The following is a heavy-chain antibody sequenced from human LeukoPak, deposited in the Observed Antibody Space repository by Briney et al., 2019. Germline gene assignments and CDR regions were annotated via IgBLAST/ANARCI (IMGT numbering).Heavy chain of an antibody. CDR1: GYTLTELS. J-gene: IGHJ3*02. D-gene: IGHD3-22*01. CDR3: ARTFYYDDAFDI. CDR2: ISAYNGNT. Sequence: ASVKVSCKVSGYTLTELSMHWVRQAPGQGLEWMGWISAYNGNTNYAQKLQGRVTMTTDTSTSTAYMELRSLRSDDTAVYYCARTFYYDDAFDIWGQGTMVTVSS. V-gene: IGHV1-18*01.